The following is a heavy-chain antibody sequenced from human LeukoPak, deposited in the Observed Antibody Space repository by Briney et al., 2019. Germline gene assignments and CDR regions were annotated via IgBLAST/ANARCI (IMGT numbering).Heavy chain of an antibody. CDR1: GFTFSSYA. V-gene: IGHV3-30-3*01. D-gene: IGHD3-9*01. Sequence: GGSLRLSCAASGFTFSSYAMHWVRQAPGKGLEWVAVISYDGSNKYYADSVKGRFTISRDNSKNTLYLQMNGLRAEDTAVYYCASLRYFDWLDHYYYYGMDVWGQGTTVTVSS. CDR3: ASLRYFDWLDHYYYYGMDV. J-gene: IGHJ6*02. CDR2: ISYDGSNK.